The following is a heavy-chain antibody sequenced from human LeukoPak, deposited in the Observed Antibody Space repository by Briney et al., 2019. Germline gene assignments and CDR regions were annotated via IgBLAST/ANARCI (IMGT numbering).Heavy chain of an antibody. CDR3: ARDSDYGGNSGIGYFDY. D-gene: IGHD4-23*01. V-gene: IGHV3-48*03. CDR1: GFTFSSYE. Sequence: GGSLRLSCAASGFTFSSYEMNWVRQAPGKGLEWVSYISSSGSTIYYADSVKGRFTISRDNAKNSLYLQMNSLRAEDTAVHYCARDSDYGGNSGIGYFDYWGQGTLVTVSS. J-gene: IGHJ4*02. CDR2: ISSSGSTI.